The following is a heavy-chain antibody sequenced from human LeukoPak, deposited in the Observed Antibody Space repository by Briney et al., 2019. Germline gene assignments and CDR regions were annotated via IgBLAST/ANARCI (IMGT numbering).Heavy chain of an antibody. V-gene: IGHV4-59*01. Sequence: SETLSLTCTVSGGSIRRYYWRWMRQPPGKGLVWIGYFSYSGSTNYNPSLKSRVTMSVDTSKNQFSLKLSSVTAADTAVYFCASAMMVSDVFDIWGQGTMVTVSS. J-gene: IGHJ3*02. CDR3: ASAMMVSDVFDI. CDR2: FSYSGST. CDR1: GGSIRRYY. D-gene: IGHD2-2*01.